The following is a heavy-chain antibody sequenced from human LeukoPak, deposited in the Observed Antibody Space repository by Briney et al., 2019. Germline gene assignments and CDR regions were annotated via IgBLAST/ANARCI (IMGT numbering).Heavy chain of an antibody. J-gene: IGHJ5*02. D-gene: IGHD6-19*01. CDR1: GGPIGSGNYY. CDR2: IHHSGTS. Sequence: SQTLSLTCTVSGGPIGSGNYYWSWVRQDPGKGLEWIGYIHHSGTSYYNPSLKSRLSMSVDTSKNQFSLRLSSVTAADTAVYYCARDRAAGGLGYNWFDPWGQGVLVTVSS. CDR3: ARDRAAGGLGYNWFDP. V-gene: IGHV4-31*03.